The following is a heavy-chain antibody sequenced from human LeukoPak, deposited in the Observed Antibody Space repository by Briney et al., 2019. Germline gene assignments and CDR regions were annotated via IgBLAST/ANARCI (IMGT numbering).Heavy chain of an antibody. D-gene: IGHD5-18*01. CDR3: GRHGGNSYGFLFFDN. V-gene: IGHV4-39*01. CDR1: GGSINSDTHY. J-gene: IGHJ4*02. Sequence: SETLSLTCDVSGGSINSDTHYWGWVRRPPGKGLEWIGSILSTGNTFYEPSLKSRVTISVDTSKNQFSLKMNFETAADTAVYYCGRHGGNSYGFLFFDNWGQGTLVTASS. CDR2: ILSTGNT.